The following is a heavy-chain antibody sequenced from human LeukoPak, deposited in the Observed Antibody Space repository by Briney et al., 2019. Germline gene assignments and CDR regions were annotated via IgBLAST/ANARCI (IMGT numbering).Heavy chain of an antibody. CDR1: GFTFSSYG. J-gene: IGHJ3*02. CDR2: IWYDGSNK. Sequence: GGSLRLSCAASGFTFSSYGMHWVRQAPGKGLEWVAVIWYDGSNKYYADSVKGRFTISRDNSENTLYLQMNSLRAEDTAVYYCAKAGGVGATADAFDIWGQGTMVTVSS. CDR3: AKAGGVGATADAFDI. V-gene: IGHV3-33*06. D-gene: IGHD1-26*01.